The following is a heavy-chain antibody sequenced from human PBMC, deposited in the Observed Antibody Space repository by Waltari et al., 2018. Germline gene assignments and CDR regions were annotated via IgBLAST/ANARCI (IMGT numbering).Heavy chain of an antibody. CDR2: ISYYGSNK. J-gene: IGHJ4*02. CDR3: ARGGSSGCFDY. D-gene: IGHD6-6*01. Sequence: QVQLVESGGGVVQPGRSLRLSCAASGFTFSSYAMHWVRQAPGKGLGFVDIISYYGSNKYYADAVKCRFTISRDNSKNTLYLQVNGLGVEDTAVYDGARGGSSGCFDYWGQGTLVTVSS. CDR1: GFTFSSYA. V-gene: IGHV3-30-3*01.